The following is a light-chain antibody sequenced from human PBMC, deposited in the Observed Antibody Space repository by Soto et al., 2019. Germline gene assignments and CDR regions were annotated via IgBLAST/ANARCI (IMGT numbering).Light chain of an antibody. CDR1: QSVSSRY. J-gene: IGKJ3*01. V-gene: IGKV3-20*01. CDR3: QQYGSSYT. CDR2: DAS. Sequence: EIVLTQSPGTLSLSPGERATLSCRASQSVSSRYLAWYQQKPGQAPRLLIYDASYRAPGIPDRFSGSGSGTDFPITISRLEPEDLAVYYCQQYGSSYTFGPGTKVDIK.